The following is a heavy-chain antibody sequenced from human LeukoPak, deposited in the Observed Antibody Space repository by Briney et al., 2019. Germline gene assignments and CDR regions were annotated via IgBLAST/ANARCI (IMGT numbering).Heavy chain of an antibody. CDR1: GYTFTGYY. CDR3: ASSGSYNAGVYYYYYYMDV. CDR2: INPNSGGT. V-gene: IGHV1-2*02. J-gene: IGHJ6*03. Sequence: ASVKVSCKASGYTFTGYYMHWVRQAPGQGLEWMGWINPNSGGTNYAQKFQGRVTMTRDTSISTAYMELSRLRSDDTAVYYCASSGSYNAGVYYYYYYMDVWGKGTTVTVSS. D-gene: IGHD1-26*01.